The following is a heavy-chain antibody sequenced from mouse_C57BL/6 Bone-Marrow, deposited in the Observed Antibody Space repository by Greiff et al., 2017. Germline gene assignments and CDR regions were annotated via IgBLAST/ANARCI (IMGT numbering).Heavy chain of an antibody. CDR1: GYTFTSYW. J-gene: IGHJ3*01. CDR3: ARGRSSGYGFAY. Sequence: QVQLQQSGAELARPGASVKMSCKASGYTFTSYWITWVKQRPGQGLEWIGDIYPGSGSTNYNEKFKSKATLTVDTSSSTAYMQLSSLTSEDSAVYYCARGRSSGYGFAYWGQGTLVTVSA. D-gene: IGHD3-2*02. V-gene: IGHV1-55*01. CDR2: IYPGSGST.